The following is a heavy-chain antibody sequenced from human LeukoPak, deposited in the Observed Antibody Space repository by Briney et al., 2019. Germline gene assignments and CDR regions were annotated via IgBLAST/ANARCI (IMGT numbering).Heavy chain of an antibody. J-gene: IGHJ6*02. CDR2: ISGSGGST. CDR1: GFTFSSYA. D-gene: IGHD2-15*01. CDR3: AGGSCYSDDLYYYYGMDV. Sequence: PGGSLRLSCAASGFTFSSYAMSWVRQAPGKGLEWVSAISGSGGSTYYADSVKGRFTISRDNSKNTLYLQMNSLRAEDTAVYYCAGGSCYSDDLYYYYGMDVWGQGTTVTVSS. V-gene: IGHV3-23*01.